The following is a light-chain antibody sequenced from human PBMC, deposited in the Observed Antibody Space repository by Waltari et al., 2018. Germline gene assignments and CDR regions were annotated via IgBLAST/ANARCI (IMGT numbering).Light chain of an antibody. CDR2: ENN. CDR3: GSWDSSLSLV. V-gene: IGLV1-51*02. J-gene: IGLJ2*01. CDR1: SSNIGYNF. Sequence: QPVLTQPPSLSAAPGQKVTISCSGSSSNIGYNFVSWYQQFPGTAPKLLIYENNKRPSGIPDRFSGSKSGTSGTLVITGVQTGDEADYYCGSWDSSLSLVFGGGTKLSVL.